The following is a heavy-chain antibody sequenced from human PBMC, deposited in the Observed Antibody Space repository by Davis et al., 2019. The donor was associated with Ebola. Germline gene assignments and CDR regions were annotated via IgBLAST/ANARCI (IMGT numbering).Heavy chain of an antibody. CDR3: ARDLRIFGVVGIYYYYGMDV. D-gene: IGHD3-3*01. J-gene: IGHJ6*02. CDR2: ISAYNGNT. Sequence: AASVKVSCKASGYTFTGYGISWVRQAPGQGLEWMGWISAYNGNTNYAQKLQGRVTMTTDTSTSTAYMELRSLRSDDAAVYYCARDLRIFGVVGIYYYYGMDVWGQGTTVTVSS. CDR1: GYTFTGYG. V-gene: IGHV1-18*01.